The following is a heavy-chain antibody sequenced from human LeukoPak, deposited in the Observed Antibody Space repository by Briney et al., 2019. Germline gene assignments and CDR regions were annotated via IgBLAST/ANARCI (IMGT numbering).Heavy chain of an antibody. Sequence: GGSLRLSCTASGFTFGDYAMSWVRQAPGKGLEWVGFIRSKAYGGTTEYAASVKGRFTISRDDSKSIAYLQMNSLKTEDTAVYYCTPQGGGDWYGGSNYWGQGTLVTVSS. CDR2: IRSKAYGGTT. CDR3: TPQGGGDWYGGSNY. CDR1: GFTFGDYA. J-gene: IGHJ4*02. V-gene: IGHV3-49*04. D-gene: IGHD2-21*02.